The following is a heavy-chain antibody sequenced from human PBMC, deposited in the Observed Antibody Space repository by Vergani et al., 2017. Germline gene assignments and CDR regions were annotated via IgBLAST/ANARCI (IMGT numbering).Heavy chain of an antibody. CDR3: ARDLRLLYNRFDP. CDR2: TWYEGNNK. V-gene: IGHV3-33*01. J-gene: IGHJ5*02. D-gene: IGHD1-14*01. CDR1: GFTFNQYG. Sequence: QVQLVESGGGVVQPGRSLRLSCAASGFTFNQYGMHWVRQAPGKGLEWVAVTWYEGNNKQYADPVKGRFTISRDNSKSTLYLQMNSLRDEDTGVYYCARDLRLLYNRFDPWGQGTLVTVSS.